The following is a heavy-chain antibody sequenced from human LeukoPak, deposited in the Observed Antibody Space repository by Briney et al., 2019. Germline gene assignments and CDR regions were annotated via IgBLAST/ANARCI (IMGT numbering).Heavy chain of an antibody. Sequence: GGSLRLSCAASEFTFSSYGMSWVRQAPGRGLGWVSSISGSGGSTQYADSVQGRFAISRDNSKNVLYLQMNSLRAEDTAVYYCARDRKYSGSYSGMDVWGQGTTVTVSS. CDR2: ISGSGGST. CDR3: ARDRKYSGSYSGMDV. J-gene: IGHJ6*02. CDR1: EFTFSSYG. V-gene: IGHV3-23*01. D-gene: IGHD1-26*01.